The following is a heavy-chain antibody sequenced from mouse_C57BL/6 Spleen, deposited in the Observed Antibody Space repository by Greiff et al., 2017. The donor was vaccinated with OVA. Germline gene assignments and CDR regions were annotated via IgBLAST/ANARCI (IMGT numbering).Heavy chain of an antibody. J-gene: IGHJ2*01. CDR2: IYPGSGST. CDR1: GYTFTSYW. D-gene: IGHD2-4*01. CDR3: ARPIYYDYDEGVYFDY. V-gene: IGHV1-55*01. Sequence: QVQLQQPGAELVKPGASVKMSCKASGYTFTSYWITWVKQRPGQGLEWIGDIYPGSGSTNYNEKFKSKATLTVDTSSSTAYMQLSSLTSEDSAVYYCARPIYYDYDEGVYFDYWGQGTTLTVSS.